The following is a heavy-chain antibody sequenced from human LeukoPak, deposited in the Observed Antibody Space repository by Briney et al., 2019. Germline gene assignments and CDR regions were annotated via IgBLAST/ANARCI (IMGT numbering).Heavy chain of an antibody. CDR2: IYYSGST. D-gene: IGHD7-27*01. V-gene: IGHV4-59*01. Sequence: SETLSLTCTVSGGSISSYYWSWIRQPPGKGLEWIGYIYYSGSTNYNPSLKSRVTISVDTSKNQFSLKLSSVTAADTAVYYCARHANSDAFDIWGQGTMVTVSS. J-gene: IGHJ3*02. CDR3: ARHANSDAFDI. CDR1: GGSISSYY.